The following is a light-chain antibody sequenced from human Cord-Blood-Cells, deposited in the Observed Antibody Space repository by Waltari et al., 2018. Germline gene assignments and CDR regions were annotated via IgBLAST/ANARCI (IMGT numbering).Light chain of an antibody. CDR3: QQYGSSPWT. V-gene: IGKV3-20*01. CDR1: QSVRSSY. CDR2: GAS. Sequence: ELVLTQSPGTLSLSPVQRATLSCRASQSVRSSYLAWYQQKPGPAPRPLIYGASSRATGIPDRFSGSGSGTDFTLTISRLEPEDFAVYYCQQYGSSPWTFGQGTKVEIK. J-gene: IGKJ1*01.